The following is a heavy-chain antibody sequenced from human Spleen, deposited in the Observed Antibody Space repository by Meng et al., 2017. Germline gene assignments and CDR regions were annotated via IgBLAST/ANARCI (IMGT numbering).Heavy chain of an antibody. V-gene: IGHV1-2*06. CDR1: GYTFAAYW. CDR2: IDPNNDHT. CDR3: ARDEDISAAGKLFGDY. D-gene: IGHD6-13*01. J-gene: IGHJ4*02. Sequence: QVQLVQSWPEVTKPGASVKLSCKPSGYTFAAYWIHWLRQAPGQGLEWMGRIDPNNDHTQYAQNFQGRVTMTSDTSISTVYMELNGLRSDDTAVYYCARDEDISAAGKLFGDYWGQGTLVTVSS.